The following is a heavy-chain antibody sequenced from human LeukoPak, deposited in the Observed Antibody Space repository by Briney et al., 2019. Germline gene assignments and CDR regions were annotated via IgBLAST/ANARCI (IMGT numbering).Heavy chain of an antibody. CDR1: GGSFSGYY. J-gene: IGHJ5*02. CDR2: INHSGST. CDR3: ARGRDWRGIVVVPAAIGRWFDP. Sequence: SVTLSLTCAVYGGSFSGYYWSWIRQPPGKGLEWIGEINHSGSTNYNPSLKSRVTISVDTSKNQFSLKLSSVTAADTAVYYCARGRDWRGIVVVPAAIGRWFDPWGQGTLVTVSS. D-gene: IGHD2-2*02. V-gene: IGHV4-34*01.